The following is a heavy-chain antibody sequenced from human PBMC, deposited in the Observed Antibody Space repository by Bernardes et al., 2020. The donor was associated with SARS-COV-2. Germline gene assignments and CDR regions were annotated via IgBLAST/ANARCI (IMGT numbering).Heavy chain of an antibody. CDR2: INPNSGGT. CDR3: ARAQLGPYNDY. D-gene: IGHD3-16*01. Sequence: ASVKVSCKASGYTFTGSYMHWVRQAPGQGLEWMGWINPNSGGTKYAQKFQGRVTMTRDTSISTAYMELSRLRPDDTAVYYCARAQLGPYNDYWGQGTLVTVSS. J-gene: IGHJ4*02. V-gene: IGHV1-2*02. CDR1: GYTFTGSY.